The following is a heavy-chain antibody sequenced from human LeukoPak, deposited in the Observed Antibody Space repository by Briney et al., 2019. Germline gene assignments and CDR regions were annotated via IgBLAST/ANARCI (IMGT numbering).Heavy chain of an antibody. V-gene: IGHV3-48*04. J-gene: IGHJ4*02. Sequence: GGSLRLSCAASGFTFSSYSMNWVRQAPGKGLEWVSYISSSSSTIYYADSVKGRFTISRDSAKNSLYLQMNSLRAEDTAVYYCARFVGATGLDYWGQGTLVTVSS. D-gene: IGHD1-26*01. CDR2: ISSSSSTI. CDR3: ARFVGATGLDY. CDR1: GFTFSSYS.